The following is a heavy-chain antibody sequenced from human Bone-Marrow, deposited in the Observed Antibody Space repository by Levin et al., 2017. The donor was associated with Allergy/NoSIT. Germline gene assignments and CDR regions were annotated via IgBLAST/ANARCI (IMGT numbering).Heavy chain of an antibody. CDR2: ISAGDGNT. Sequence: GESLKISCKASGYTFTNYAIHWVRQAPGQRLEWMGWISAGDGNTHFSQKFQGRVTITRDTSASTAYMELSSLRSEDTALYYCARNPFLTIHLDYWGQGTLVIVSS. V-gene: IGHV1-3*01. J-gene: IGHJ4*02. D-gene: IGHD3-3*01. CDR3: ARNPFLTIHLDY. CDR1: GYTFTNYA.